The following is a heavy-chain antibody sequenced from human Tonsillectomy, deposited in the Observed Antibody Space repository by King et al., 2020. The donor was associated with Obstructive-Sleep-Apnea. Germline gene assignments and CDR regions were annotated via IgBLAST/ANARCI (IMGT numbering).Heavy chain of an antibody. D-gene: IGHD2-2*01. CDR1: GYSFTSYW. V-gene: IGHV5-51*01. CDR3: SRPMAGYCSSSTRCYAPGYFDC. CDR2: IYPGDSDT. J-gene: IGHJ4*02. Sequence: VQLVESGAEVKKPGESLKISCKGSGYSFTSYWIGWVRQMPGKGLEWMGIIYPGDSDTRYSPPFQGQVTISADKSISTAYLQWSSLKASDTAMYYWSRPMAGYCSSSTRCYAPGYFDCWGQGPPVTVSS.